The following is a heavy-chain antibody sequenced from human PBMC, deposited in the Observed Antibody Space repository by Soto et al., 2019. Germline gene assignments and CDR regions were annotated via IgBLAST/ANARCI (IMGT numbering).Heavy chain of an antibody. J-gene: IGHJ5*02. Sequence: ASVKVSCKASGYTFTSYGISWVRQAPGQGXEWMGWISAYNGNTNYAQKLQGRVTMTTDTSTSTAYMELRSLRSDDTAVYYCARVNGTYYYDSSGYSDTNNWFDPWGQGTLVTVSS. CDR1: GYTFTSYG. CDR3: ARVNGTYYYDSSGYSDTNNWFDP. D-gene: IGHD3-22*01. V-gene: IGHV1-18*01. CDR2: ISAYNGNT.